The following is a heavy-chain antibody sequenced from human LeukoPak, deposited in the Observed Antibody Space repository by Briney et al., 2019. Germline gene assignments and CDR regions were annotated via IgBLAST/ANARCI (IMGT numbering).Heavy chain of an antibody. CDR3: ARYGYNYGLDY. CDR1: GGSISPYY. J-gene: IGHJ4*02. V-gene: IGHV4-59*01. CDR2: IHYTGST. Sequence: PSETLSLTCSVSGGSISPYYWSWIRHPPGKGLEWIGCIHYTGSTNSNPSLRSRVSISVDTSKNQLSLKLNSVTAADTAVYYCARYGYNYGLDYWGQGTLLTVSS. D-gene: IGHD5-18*01.